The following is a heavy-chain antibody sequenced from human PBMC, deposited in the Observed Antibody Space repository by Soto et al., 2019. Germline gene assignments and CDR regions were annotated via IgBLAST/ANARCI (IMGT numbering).Heavy chain of an antibody. CDR1: GFTFDDYA. Sequence: SLRLSCAASGFTFDDYAMHWVRQAPGKGLEWVSGISWNSGRIGYADSVKGRFTISRDNAKNSLYLQMDSLRAEDTAVYFCARDGTTGTTNYHYAMDVWGQGTTVTVSS. CDR2: ISWNSGRI. J-gene: IGHJ6*02. CDR3: ARDGTTGTTNYHYAMDV. V-gene: IGHV3-9*01. D-gene: IGHD4-17*01.